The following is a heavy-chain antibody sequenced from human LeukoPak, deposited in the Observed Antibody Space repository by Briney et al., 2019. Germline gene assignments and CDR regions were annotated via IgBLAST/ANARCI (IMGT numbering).Heavy chain of an antibody. J-gene: IGHJ5*02. CDR1: GFTFMTYS. Sequence: GGSLRLSCAASGFTFMTYSMNWVRQAPGKGLEWVSSISRSSDYIYYADSLKGRFTISRDNAKNSLYLQMNSLRAEDTALYYCAKGISSGWYDWFDPWGQGTLVTVSS. V-gene: IGHV3-21*04. CDR2: ISRSSDYI. D-gene: IGHD6-19*01. CDR3: AKGISSGWYDWFDP.